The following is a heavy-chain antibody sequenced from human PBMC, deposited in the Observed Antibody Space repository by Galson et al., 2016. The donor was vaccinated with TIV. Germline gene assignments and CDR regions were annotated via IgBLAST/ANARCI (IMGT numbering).Heavy chain of an antibody. D-gene: IGHD4-17*01. CDR3: ARQTTRSFDP. J-gene: IGHJ5*02. CDR2: IFPDDSET. CDR1: GYSFTTYW. V-gene: IGHV5-51*01. Sequence: QSGAEVTKPGESLKISCKASGYSFTTYWTAWVRQMPGKGLEWMGIIFPDDSETAYSPSFEGQVTISVDKSLNVAYVQWNSLRTSDTAMYYCARQTTRSFDPWGQGTRVTVSS.